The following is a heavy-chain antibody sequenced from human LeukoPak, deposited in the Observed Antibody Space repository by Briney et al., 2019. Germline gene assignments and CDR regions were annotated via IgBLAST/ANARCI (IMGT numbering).Heavy chain of an antibody. V-gene: IGHV4-59*08. D-gene: IGHD3-16*01. CDR2: FYSSGTP. J-gene: IGHJ4*02. CDR1: GGSITGYY. Sequence: SETLSLTCTVSGGSITGYYWSWIRQPPGKGLEWIGYFYSSGTPNYNPSLKSRVTISVDTSKSQFSLKVSSVTAADTAVYYCARQPMPYAAFDYWGQGTLVTVSS. CDR3: ARQPMPYAAFDY.